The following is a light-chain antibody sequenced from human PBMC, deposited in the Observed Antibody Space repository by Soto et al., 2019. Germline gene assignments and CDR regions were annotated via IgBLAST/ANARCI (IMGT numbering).Light chain of an antibody. J-gene: IGKJ1*01. V-gene: IGKV3-20*01. CDR2: GAS. CDR3: QQYGDSPKT. Sequence: EIVLTQSPGTLSLSPGERATLSCRASQSVTGSYLAWYQQRPGQAPRLLTYGASGRATGIPDRFSGSGSVTDFTLTISRLEPEDFAVYYCQQYGDSPKTFGQGTKVDIK. CDR1: QSVTGSY.